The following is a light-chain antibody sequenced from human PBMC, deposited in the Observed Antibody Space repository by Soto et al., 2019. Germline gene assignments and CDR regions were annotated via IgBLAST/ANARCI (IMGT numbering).Light chain of an antibody. V-gene: IGLV2-14*01. J-gene: IGLJ1*01. CDR2: EVS. CDR3: CSYTSSTNYV. Sequence: QSVLTQPASVSGSPGQSITISCTGTSSDVSIYNYVSWYQQHPGKAPKLMISEVSNRPPGVSNRFSGAKSGNTASLAISGLQVEDEADYYCCSYTSSTNYVFGAGTKVTVL. CDR1: SSDVSIYNY.